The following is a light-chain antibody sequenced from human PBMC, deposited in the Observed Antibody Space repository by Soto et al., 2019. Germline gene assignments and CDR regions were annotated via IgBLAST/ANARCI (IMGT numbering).Light chain of an antibody. Sequence: DIQMTQSPSSLSASVGDRVTITCRASPSISHYLNWYQQKPGEAPKLLVYAASSLQSGVPSRFSGSGSGTDFTLTISSLQPEDFATYYCQQSSNTPLTFGGGTKVEIK. J-gene: IGKJ4*01. CDR2: AAS. V-gene: IGKV1-39*01. CDR3: QQSSNTPLT. CDR1: PSISHY.